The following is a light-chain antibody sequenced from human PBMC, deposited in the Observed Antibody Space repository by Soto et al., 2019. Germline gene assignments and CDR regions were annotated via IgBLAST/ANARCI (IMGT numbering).Light chain of an antibody. V-gene: IGLV1-44*01. J-gene: IGLJ3*02. CDR1: SSNIGNNA. Sequence: QSVLTQPPSASGTLGQRVTISCSGSSSNIGNNAVNWYQQFPGTAPKLLIYDNIQRPSGVPDRFSGSKSGTSASLAISGLQSEDEADYYCAAWGDNLNGWVFGGGTKLTVL. CDR2: DNI. CDR3: AAWGDNLNGWV.